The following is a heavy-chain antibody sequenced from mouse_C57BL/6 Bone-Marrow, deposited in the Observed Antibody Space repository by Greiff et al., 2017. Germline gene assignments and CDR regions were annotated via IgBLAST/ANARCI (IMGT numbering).Heavy chain of an antibody. CDR3: TAVYYDYDEVWFAY. D-gene: IGHD2-4*01. Sequence: EVMLVESGGGLVQPGGSMKLSCVASGFTFSNYWMNWVRQSPEKGLEWAAQIRLKSDNYATHYAESVKGRFTISRDDSKSSVYLQMNNLRAEDTGIYYCTAVYYDYDEVWFAYWGQGTLVTVSA. CDR1: GFTFSNYW. V-gene: IGHV6-3*01. J-gene: IGHJ3*01. CDR2: IRLKSDNYAT.